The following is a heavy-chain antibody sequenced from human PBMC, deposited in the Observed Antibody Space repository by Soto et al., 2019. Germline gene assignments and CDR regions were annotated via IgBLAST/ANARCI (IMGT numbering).Heavy chain of an antibody. V-gene: IGHV4-31*03. CDR3: ARDLAVVGVAATREYSAGCDP. CDR2: IYYSGST. J-gene: IGHJ5*02. Sequence: LSHTCTVSGGSISSGGYYWSWIRQHPGKGLVWIGYIYYSGSTYYNPSLKSRVTISVGTSKNQFSLKLSSVTAADTAVYYCARDLAVVGVAATREYSAGCDPWGQGTLDTVSS. CDR1: GGSISSGGYY. D-gene: IGHD2-15*01.